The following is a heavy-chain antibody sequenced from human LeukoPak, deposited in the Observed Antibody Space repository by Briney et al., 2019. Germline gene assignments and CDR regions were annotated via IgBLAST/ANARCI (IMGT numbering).Heavy chain of an antibody. CDR1: GFTFSSYS. CDR3: ARAGIAAAGHNWFDP. CDR2: ISSSSSYI. J-gene: IGHJ5*02. Sequence: GGSLRLSCAASGFTFSSYSMNWVRQAPGKGLEWVSSISSSSSYIYYADSVKGRFTISRDNSKNTLYLQMNSLRAEDTAVYYCARAGIAAAGHNWFDPWGQGTLVTVSS. V-gene: IGHV3-21*01. D-gene: IGHD6-13*01.